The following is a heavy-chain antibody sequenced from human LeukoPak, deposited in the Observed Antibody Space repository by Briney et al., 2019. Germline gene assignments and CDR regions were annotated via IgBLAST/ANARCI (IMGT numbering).Heavy chain of an antibody. V-gene: IGHV3-48*01. CDR1: GFTFSDHA. D-gene: IGHD4-17*01. CDR2: IDGGSSSI. CDR3: ARDDRYGDPCDY. J-gene: IGHJ4*02. Sequence: RAGGSLRLSCAAFGFTFSDHAMTWVRQTPGKGLEWVSYIDGGSSSIYYADSVRGRFTISRDNAKNSLYLQMNSLRAEDTAVYYCARDDRYGDPCDYWGQGTLVTVSS.